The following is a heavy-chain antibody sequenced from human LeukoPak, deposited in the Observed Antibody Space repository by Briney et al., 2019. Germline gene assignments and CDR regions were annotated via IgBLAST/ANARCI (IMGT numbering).Heavy chain of an antibody. CDR3: ARDSPLTAVTTFPYWYFDL. D-gene: IGHD4-17*01. Sequence: SQTLSLTCAISGDSVSSNSAAWNWIRQSPSRGLEWLGRTYYRSKWYNDYAVSVKSRITINPDTSKNQFSLQLNSVTPEDTAVYYCARDSPLTAVTTFPYWYFDLWGRGTLVTVSS. CDR2: TYYRSKWYN. V-gene: IGHV6-1*01. J-gene: IGHJ2*01. CDR1: GDSVSSNSAA.